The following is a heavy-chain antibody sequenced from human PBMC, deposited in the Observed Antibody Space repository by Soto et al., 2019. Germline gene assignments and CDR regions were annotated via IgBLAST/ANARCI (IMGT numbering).Heavy chain of an antibody. CDR2: FVPLFGST. V-gene: IGHV1-69*01. J-gene: IGHJ4*02. CDR1: GGTFSGYA. D-gene: IGHD2-15*01. Sequence: QVQLVQSGAEVKKPGSSVKVSCQASGGTFSGYALTWVRQSPGQGLEWMGEFVPLFGSTNYAQKFAGRITIIADESTSTGYMELSTLRSDDTAVYYCATHSLGTSSPPYFDNWVQGTLVTVSS. CDR3: ATHSLGTSSPPYFDN.